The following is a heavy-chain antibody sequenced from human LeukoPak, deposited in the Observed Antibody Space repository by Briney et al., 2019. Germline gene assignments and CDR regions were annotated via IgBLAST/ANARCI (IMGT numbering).Heavy chain of an antibody. J-gene: IGHJ6*02. V-gene: IGHV3-23*01. CDR2: ISGSGGST. D-gene: IGHD3-10*01. Sequence: GGSLRLSCAASGFTFSSYAMSWVRQAPGKGLEWVSAISGSGGSTYYADSVKGRFTISRDNSKNTLYLQMNSLRAEDTAVYYCARDLGGSGSYFNYYYYYGMDVWGQGTTVTVSS. CDR3: ARDLGGSGSYFNYYYYYGMDV. CDR1: GFTFSSYA.